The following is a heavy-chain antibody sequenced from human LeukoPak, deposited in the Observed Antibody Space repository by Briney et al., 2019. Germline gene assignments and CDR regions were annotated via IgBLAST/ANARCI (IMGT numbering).Heavy chain of an antibody. J-gene: IGHJ4*02. CDR3: ARSSQDYDILTGYYGNYFDY. D-gene: IGHD3-9*01. Sequence: PGESLKISCKGSGYSFTSYWIGWVRQLPGKGLEWMGIIYPGDSDTRYSPSFQGQVTISADKSISTAYLQWSSLKASDTAMYYCARSSQDYDILTGYYGNYFDYWGQGTLVTVSS. CDR2: IYPGDSDT. CDR1: GYSFTSYW. V-gene: IGHV5-51*01.